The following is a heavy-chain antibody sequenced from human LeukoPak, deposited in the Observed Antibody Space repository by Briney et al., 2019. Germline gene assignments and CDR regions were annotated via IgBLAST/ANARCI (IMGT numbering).Heavy chain of an antibody. J-gene: IGHJ6*03. D-gene: IGHD3-3*01. Sequence: PSETLSLTCTVSGGSISSYYWSWIRQPPGKGLEWIGYIYYSGSTNYNPSLKSRVTISVDTSKNQFSLKLSSVTAADTAVYYCGRGRGYVFWSVYNKRGKYYYYYMDVGGKGTTVTVPS. CDR2: IYYSGST. CDR3: GRGRGYVFWSVYNKRGKYYYYYMDV. V-gene: IGHV4-59*08. CDR1: GGSISSYY.